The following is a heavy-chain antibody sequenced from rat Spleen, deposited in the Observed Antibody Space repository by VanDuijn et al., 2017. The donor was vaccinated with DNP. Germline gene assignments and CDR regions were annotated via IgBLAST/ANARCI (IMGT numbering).Heavy chain of an antibody. J-gene: IGHJ2*01. CDR2: MWSGGGT. CDR3: ARDPDY. CDR1: GFSLTDYS. Sequence: EVQLKESGPGLVQPSQTLSLTCTVSGFSLTDYSVHWVRQPPGKGLEWMGLMWSGGGTRYNSALKSRLSISKDTSKSQVFLKVNSLQTEDTATYYCARDPDYWGQGVMVTVSS. V-gene: IGHV2S63*01.